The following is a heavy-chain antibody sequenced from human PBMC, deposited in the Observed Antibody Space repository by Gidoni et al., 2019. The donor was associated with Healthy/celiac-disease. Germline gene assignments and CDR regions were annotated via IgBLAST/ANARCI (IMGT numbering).Heavy chain of an antibody. CDR1: FSSYA. Sequence: FSSYAMSWVRQDPGKGLEWVSAISGSGGSTYHADSVKGRLTISSDNPKNTLYLQMNSLRAEDTAVYYCAKDPGVEIYGSGDWGQGTLVTVSS. D-gene: IGHD3-10*01. CDR3: AKDPGVEIYGSGD. J-gene: IGHJ4*02. CDR2: ISGSGGST. V-gene: IGHV3-23*01.